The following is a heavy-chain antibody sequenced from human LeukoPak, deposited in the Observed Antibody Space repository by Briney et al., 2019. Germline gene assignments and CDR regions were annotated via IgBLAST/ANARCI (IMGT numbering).Heavy chain of an antibody. CDR1: GFPFSSYS. CDR2: ISSSSNYI. CDR3: ARDPSSGWYLKGYFDP. D-gene: IGHD6-19*01. V-gene: IGHV3-21*01. J-gene: IGHJ5*02. Sequence: PGGSLRLSCAASGFPFSSYSMNWVRQAPGKGLGWVSSISSSSNYIYYADSVKGRFTISRDNAKNSLYLQMNSLRAEDTAVYYCARDPSSGWYLKGYFDPWGQGTLVTVSS.